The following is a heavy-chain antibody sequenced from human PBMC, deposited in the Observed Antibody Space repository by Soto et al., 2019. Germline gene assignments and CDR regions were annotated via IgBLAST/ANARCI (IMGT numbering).Heavy chain of an antibody. Sequence: GESLKISCAASGFTFSSYAMSWVRQAPGKGLEWVSAISGSGGSTYYADSVKGRFTISRDNSKNTLYLQMNSLRAEDTAVYYCAKDKYSSGYYYYYMDVWGKGTTVTVSS. V-gene: IGHV3-23*01. CDR1: GFTFSSYA. CDR2: ISGSGGST. J-gene: IGHJ6*03. D-gene: IGHD6-19*01. CDR3: AKDKYSSGYYYYYMDV.